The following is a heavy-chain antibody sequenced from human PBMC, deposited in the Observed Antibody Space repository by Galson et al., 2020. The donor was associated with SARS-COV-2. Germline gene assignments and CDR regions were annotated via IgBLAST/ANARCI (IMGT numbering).Heavy chain of an antibody. V-gene: IGHV2-5*01. CDR2: IYWSEDK. D-gene: IGHD3-22*01. CDR3: ARQFYYDSPDAFDI. CDR1: GFSLSSSGAG. J-gene: IGHJ3*02. Sequence: SGPTLVKPTQTLTLTCTFSGFSLSSSGAGVGWIRQPPGKALEWLALIYWSEDKRYRPSLQSRLTITKDTSKNQVVLTMTNMDPVDTATYYCARQFYYDSPDAFDIWGQGTMVTVSA.